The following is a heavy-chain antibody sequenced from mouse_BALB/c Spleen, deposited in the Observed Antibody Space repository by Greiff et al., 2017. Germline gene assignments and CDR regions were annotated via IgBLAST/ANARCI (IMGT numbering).Heavy chain of an antibody. CDR3: ARGGYYDYSWFAD. V-gene: IGHV14-3*02. D-gene: IGHD2-4*01. CDR2: IDPANGNT. CDR1: GFNIKDTY. Sequence: EVQLQQSGAELVRSGASVKLSCTASGFNIKDTYMHWVKQRPEQGLEWIGRIDPANGNTKYDPKFQGKATITADTSSNTAYLQLSSLTSEDTAVYYCARGGYYDYSWFADWGQGTLVTVSA. J-gene: IGHJ3*01.